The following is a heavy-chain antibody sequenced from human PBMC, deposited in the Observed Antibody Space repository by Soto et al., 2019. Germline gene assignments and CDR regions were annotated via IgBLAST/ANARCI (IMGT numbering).Heavy chain of an antibody. D-gene: IGHD3-9*01. V-gene: IGHV5-10-1*01. J-gene: IGHJ6*02. CDR3: ARGDTPLVPKRVAV. CDR2: VDPSDSYT. CDR1: GYTFTSYY. Sequence: GESLKISCEGSGYTFTSYYITWARQLPGKGLEWMGRVDPSDSYTTYNPSFQGHVTISADKSIRTAYLQWSSLEASDSAMYYCARGDTPLVPKRVAVRGQATPVTVSS.